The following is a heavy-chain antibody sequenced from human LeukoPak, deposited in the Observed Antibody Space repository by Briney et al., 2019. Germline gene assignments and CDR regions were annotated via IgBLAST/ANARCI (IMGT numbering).Heavy chain of an antibody. CDR2: ISSSGSTI. D-gene: IGHD6-19*01. V-gene: IGHV3-11*04. CDR1: GFTFSDYY. Sequence: GGSLRLSCAASGFTFSDYYMSWIRQAPGKGLEWVPYISSSGSTIYYADSVKGRFTISRDNAKNSLYLQMNSLRAEDTAVYYCASEGVYSSGPTDYWGQGTLVTVSS. CDR3: ASEGVYSSGPTDY. J-gene: IGHJ4*02.